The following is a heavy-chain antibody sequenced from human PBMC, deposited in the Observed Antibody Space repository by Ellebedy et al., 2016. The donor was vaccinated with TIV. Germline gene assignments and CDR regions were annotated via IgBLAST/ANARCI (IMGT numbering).Heavy chain of an antibody. V-gene: IGHV1-18*01. J-gene: IGHJ6*02. Sequence: ASVKVSCXASGYTFTSYGISWVRQAPGQGLEWMGWISAYNGNTNYAQKLQGRVTMTTDTSTSTAYMELRSLRSDDTAVYYCARRCSGGSCSSYYYYGMDGWGQGTTVTVSS. CDR1: GYTFTSYG. CDR2: ISAYNGNT. D-gene: IGHD2-15*01. CDR3: ARRCSGGSCSSYYYYGMDG.